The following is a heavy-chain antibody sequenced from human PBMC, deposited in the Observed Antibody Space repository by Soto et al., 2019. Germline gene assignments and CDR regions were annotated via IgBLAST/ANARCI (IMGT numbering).Heavy chain of an antibody. CDR2: IYYSGST. V-gene: IGHV4-39*01. D-gene: IGHD3-9*01. Sequence: PSETLSLTCTFSVGSISSSSYYCGWIRQPPWKGLEWIGSIYYSGSTYYNPSLKSRVTISVDTSKNQFSLKLSSVTAADTAVYYCARRLAYDNLTGYYHYYFEYWGQGTLVSVSS. CDR3: ARRLAYDNLTGYYHYYFEY. J-gene: IGHJ4*02. CDR1: VGSISSSSYY.